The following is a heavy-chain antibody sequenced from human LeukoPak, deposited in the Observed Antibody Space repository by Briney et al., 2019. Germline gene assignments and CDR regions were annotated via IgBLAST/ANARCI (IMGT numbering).Heavy chain of an antibody. Sequence: SETLSLICSVSGGSISSYYRSWIRRPAGTGVEWSGPMYTRGSANYNPSLKSRVTMTEDTSKNQFSLKLNSVTAADTAIYYCVGGRDGHNTGAFDSWGQGTMVTVSS. D-gene: IGHD5-24*01. CDR2: MYTRGSA. J-gene: IGHJ3*02. V-gene: IGHV4-4*07. CDR1: GGSISSYY. CDR3: VGGRDGHNTGAFDS.